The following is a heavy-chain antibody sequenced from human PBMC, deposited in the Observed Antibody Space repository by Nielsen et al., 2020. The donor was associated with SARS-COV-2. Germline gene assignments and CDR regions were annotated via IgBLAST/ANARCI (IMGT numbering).Heavy chain of an antibody. Sequence: GESLKISCAASGFTFSSYGMHWVRQAPGKGLEWVAVISYDGSNKYYADSVKGRFTISRDNSKNTLYLQMNSLRSEDTAVYYCARPYGWWELRGPFGYWGQGTLVTVSS. CDR2: ISYDGSNK. CDR3: ARPYGWWELRGPFGY. J-gene: IGHJ4*02. V-gene: IGHV3-30*03. CDR1: GFTFSSYG. D-gene: IGHD1-26*01.